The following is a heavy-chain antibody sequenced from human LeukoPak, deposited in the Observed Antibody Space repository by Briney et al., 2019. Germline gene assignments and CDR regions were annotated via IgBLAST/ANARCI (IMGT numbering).Heavy chain of an antibody. CDR2: ISPYNGNT. Sequence: ASVKVSCKTSGYTFTSYGISWVRQAPGQGLEWMGWISPYNGNTNYAPKLQGRVTMTTDTATSTAYMELTSLTSDDTAVYYCARDRQCGYWGQGTLVTVSS. J-gene: IGHJ4*02. D-gene: IGHD2-21*01. CDR1: GYTFTSYG. V-gene: IGHV1-18*01. CDR3: ARDRQCGY.